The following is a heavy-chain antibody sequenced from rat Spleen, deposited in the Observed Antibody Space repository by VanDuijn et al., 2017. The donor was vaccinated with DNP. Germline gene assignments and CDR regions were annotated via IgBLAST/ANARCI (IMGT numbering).Heavy chain of an antibody. J-gene: IGHJ2*01. D-gene: IGHD4-3*01. CDR2: INTESGNT. Sequence: QVQLQQSGAELAKTGSSVKISCKTFGYTFTRYYISWIKQTTGQGLECIGYINTESGNTNYNENFKGKATLTVDKSSNTAFMQLSSLTPDDSAVYYCARSGNSGFDYWGQGVMVTVSS. V-gene: IGHV1-43*01. CDR3: ARSGNSGFDY. CDR1: GYTFTRYY.